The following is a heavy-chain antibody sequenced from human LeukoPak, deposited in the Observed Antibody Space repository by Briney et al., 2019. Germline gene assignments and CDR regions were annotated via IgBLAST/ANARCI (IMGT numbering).Heavy chain of an antibody. J-gene: IGHJ4*02. V-gene: IGHV4-59*01. Sequence: SETLSLTCTVSGGSINNYFWSWIRQPPGKGLEWIGYVYHTGSTNYNPSLKSQFTISIETSRNQFSLSLTSVTAADTAMYYCARGRRDGSYYFDYWGQGTLVTVSS. CDR1: GGSINNYF. CDR2: VYHTGST. CDR3: ARGRRDGSYYFDY.